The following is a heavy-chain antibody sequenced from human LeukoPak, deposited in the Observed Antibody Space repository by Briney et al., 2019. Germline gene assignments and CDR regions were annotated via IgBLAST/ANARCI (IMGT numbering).Heavy chain of an antibody. CDR1: GFTVSTNY. CDR3: ARDYESSGSNGAFDI. V-gene: IGHV3-53*01. J-gene: IGHJ3*02. CDR2: IYSGGST. D-gene: IGHD6-19*01. Sequence: GGSLRLSCAASGFTVSTNYMSWVRQAPGKGLEWVSDIYSGGSTHYSESVKDRFTISRDNSKNTVYLQMNSVRAEDTAVYYCARDYESSGSNGAFDIWGQGTMVTVSS.